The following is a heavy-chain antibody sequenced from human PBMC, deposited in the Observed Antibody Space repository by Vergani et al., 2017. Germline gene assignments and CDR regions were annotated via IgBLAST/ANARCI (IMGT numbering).Heavy chain of an antibody. Sequence: VQLLESGGGLVQPGGSLRLSCAASGFTFSSYAMHWVRQAPGKGLEWVAVISYDGSNKYYADSVKGRFTISRDNSKNTLYLQMNSLRAEDTAVYYCARDIGAMPIYYFDYWGQGTLVTVSS. D-gene: IGHD2-2*01. CDR3: ARDIGAMPIYYFDY. J-gene: IGHJ4*02. CDR1: GFTFSSYA. CDR2: ISYDGSNK. V-gene: IGHV3-30-3*01.